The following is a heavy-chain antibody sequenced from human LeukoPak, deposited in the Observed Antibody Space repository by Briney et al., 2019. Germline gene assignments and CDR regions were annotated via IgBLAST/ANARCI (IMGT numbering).Heavy chain of an antibody. CDR1: GFTFSSYG. D-gene: IGHD2-2*01. V-gene: IGHV3-33*06. CDR3: AKMGWGVVPAARP. Sequence: GGSLRLSCAASGFTFSSYGMHWVRQAPGKGLEWVAVIWYDGSKKYYADSVKGRFTISRDNSKNTLYLQMNSLRAEDTAVYYCAKMGWGVVPAARPWGQGTLVTVSS. J-gene: IGHJ4*02. CDR2: IWYDGSKK.